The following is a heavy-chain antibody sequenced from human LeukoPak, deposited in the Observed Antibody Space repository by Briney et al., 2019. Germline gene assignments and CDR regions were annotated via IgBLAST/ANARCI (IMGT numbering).Heavy chain of an antibody. J-gene: IGHJ4*02. CDR3: AKGDIVVVPAALEFDY. Sequence: GGSLRLSCAASGFTFSSYAMSWVRQAPGKGLEWVSAISGSGGSTYYADSVKGRLTISRDNSKNTLCLQMNSLRAEDTAVYYCAKGDIVVVPAALEFDYWGQGTLVTVSS. CDR1: GFTFSSYA. CDR2: ISGSGGST. V-gene: IGHV3-23*01. D-gene: IGHD2-2*01.